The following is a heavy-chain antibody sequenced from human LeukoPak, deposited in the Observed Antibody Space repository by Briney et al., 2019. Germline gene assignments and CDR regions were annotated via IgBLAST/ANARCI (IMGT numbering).Heavy chain of an antibody. CDR2: IRSKANSYAT. CDR1: GFTFSGSA. D-gene: IGHD6-19*01. CDR3: TSHLSGWYG. J-gene: IGHJ4*02. Sequence: GGSLKLSCAASGFTFSGSAMHWVRQASGKGLEWVGRIRSKANSYATAYAASVKGRFTISRDDSKNTAYLQMNSLKTEDTAAYYCTSHLSGWYGWGQGTLVTVSS. V-gene: IGHV3-73*01.